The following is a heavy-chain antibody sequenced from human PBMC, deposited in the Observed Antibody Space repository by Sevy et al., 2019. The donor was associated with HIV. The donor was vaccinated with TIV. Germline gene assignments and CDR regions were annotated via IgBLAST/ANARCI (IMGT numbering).Heavy chain of an antibody. V-gene: IGHV3-7*03. J-gene: IGHJ4*02. CDR3: ARDLPYSSGWYEYYFDY. CDR1: GFNFRNFW. CDR2: IKQDGSEA. D-gene: IGHD6-19*01. Sequence: GGSLRLSCVASGFNFRNFWMSWVRQAPGKGLECVADIKQDGSEAYYVDSVKGRFTISRDNAKNSLYLQMNSLRAEDTAVYYCARDLPYSSGWYEYYFDYWGQGTLVTVSS.